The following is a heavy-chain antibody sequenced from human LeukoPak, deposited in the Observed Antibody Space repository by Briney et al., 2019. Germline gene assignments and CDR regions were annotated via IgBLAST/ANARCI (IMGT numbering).Heavy chain of an antibody. CDR3: ARVQWSQPHPDV. D-gene: IGHD3-10*01. CDR1: GYTFTGYY. Sequence: GASVKVPCKASGYTFTGYYMHWVRQAPGQGLEWMGWINPNSGGTNYAQKFQGRVTMTRDTSISTAYMELSRLRSDDTAVYYCARVQWSQPHPDVWGKGATVTVSS. CDR2: INPNSGGT. V-gene: IGHV1-2*02. J-gene: IGHJ6*04.